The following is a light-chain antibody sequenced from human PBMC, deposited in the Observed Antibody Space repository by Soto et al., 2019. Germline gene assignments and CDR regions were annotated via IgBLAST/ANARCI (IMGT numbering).Light chain of an antibody. CDR2: RTS. J-gene: IGKJ4*01. Sequence: EIVISLSPATLSVSKGERASLSCRASQSISSNLAWYQQKPGQAPRLLMFRTSSRATGFPARFSGSGSGTEFNLTISSLQSEDFGVYYCQQYNNWPRATFGGGTKVDI. V-gene: IGKV3-15*01. CDR3: QQYNNWPRAT. CDR1: QSISSN.